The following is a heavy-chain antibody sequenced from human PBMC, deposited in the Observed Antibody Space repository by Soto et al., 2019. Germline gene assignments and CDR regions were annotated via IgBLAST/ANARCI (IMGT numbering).Heavy chain of an antibody. CDR3: AKDIWEGHQWLVHQLDY. J-gene: IGHJ4*02. V-gene: IGHV3-9*01. D-gene: IGHD6-19*01. Sequence: EVQLVESGGGLVQPGRSLRLSCAASGFTFDDYAMHWVRQAPGKGLEWVSGISWNSGSIGYADSVKGRFTISRDNAKNSLYLQMNSLRAADTALYYCAKDIWEGHQWLVHQLDYWGQGTLVTVSS. CDR1: GFTFDDYA. CDR2: ISWNSGSI.